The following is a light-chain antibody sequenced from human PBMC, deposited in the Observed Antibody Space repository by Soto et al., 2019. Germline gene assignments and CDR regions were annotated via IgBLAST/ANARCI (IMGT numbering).Light chain of an antibody. J-gene: IGKJ1*01. CDR2: GAS. CDR1: QSGRNNY. V-gene: IGKV3-20*01. CDR3: QHYNSYSEA. Sequence: ETGLTQSAGTLSSSAGERATLSWRASQSGRNNYLAWYQKKPGQAPRLLIFGASIRATGIPDRFSGSRSGTDFTLTISSLQTDDFATYYCQHYNSYSEAFGQGTKVDIK.